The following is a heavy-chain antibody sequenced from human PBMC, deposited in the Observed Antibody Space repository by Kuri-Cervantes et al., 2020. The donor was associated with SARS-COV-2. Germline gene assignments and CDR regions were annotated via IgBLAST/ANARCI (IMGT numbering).Heavy chain of an antibody. J-gene: IGHJ3*02. Sequence: GGSLRLSCAASGFTFSSYGMHWVRQAPGKGLEWVAFIRYDGSNKYYADSVKGRFTISRDNSKNTLYLQMNSLRAEDTAVYYCARARFDAFDIWGQGTMVTVSS. CDR3: ARARFDAFDI. CDR2: IRYDGSNK. D-gene: IGHD4-17*01. V-gene: IGHV3-30*02. CDR1: GFTFSSYG.